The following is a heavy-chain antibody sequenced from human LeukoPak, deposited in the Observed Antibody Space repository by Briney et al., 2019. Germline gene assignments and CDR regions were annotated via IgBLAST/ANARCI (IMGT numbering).Heavy chain of an antibody. CDR2: ISRSSSTI. CDR3: ARAGYSSSWYLY. CDR1: GFNFSSYS. V-gene: IGHV3-48*01. J-gene: IGHJ4*02. D-gene: IGHD6-13*01. Sequence: GGSLRLSCAASGFNFSSYSMNWVRQALGKGLEWVSDISRSSSTIYYADSVKGRFTISRDNAKNSLYLQMNSLRVEDTAVYYCARAGYSSSWYLYWGQGTLVTVSS.